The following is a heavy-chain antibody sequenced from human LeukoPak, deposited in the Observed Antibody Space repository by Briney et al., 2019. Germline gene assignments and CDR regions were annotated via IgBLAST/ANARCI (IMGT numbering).Heavy chain of an antibody. Sequence: GSSVKVSCKPSEGTFTSNAISWVRQPPGQGLEWMGGIIPIFGTANYAQKFQGRVTITTDESTSTAYMELSSLRSEDTAVYYCARVAPATAIPDSWGQGALVTVSS. J-gene: IGHJ4*02. V-gene: IGHV1-69*05. CDR3: ARVAPATAIPDS. D-gene: IGHD5-18*01. CDR1: EGTFTSNA. CDR2: IIPIFGTA.